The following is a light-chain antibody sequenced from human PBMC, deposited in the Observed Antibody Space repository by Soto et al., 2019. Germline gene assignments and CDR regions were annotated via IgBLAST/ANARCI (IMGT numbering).Light chain of an antibody. CDR2: DAS. V-gene: IGKV3-11*01. CDR3: QRRSTWPWT. Sequence: EIVLTQSPATLSLSPGERATLSCRASQSVSIYLAWYQQKPGQAPRLLIYDASNRATGIPARFSGSGSGTDFTLTISSLEPEDFAVYYCQRRSTWPWTVGQGTKVEIK. CDR1: QSVSIY. J-gene: IGKJ1*01.